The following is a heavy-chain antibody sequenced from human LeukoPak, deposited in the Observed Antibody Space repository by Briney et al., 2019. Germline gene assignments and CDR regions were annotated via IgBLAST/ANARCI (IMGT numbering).Heavy chain of an antibody. CDR3: ARDTYSH. CDR1: GFTFSNYA. CDR2: IYSGGST. Sequence: TGGSLRLSCAASGFTFSNYAMSWVRQAPGKGLEWVSLIYSGGSTYYAESVKGRFTISRDNSNNTLYLQMDSLRAEDTAVYYCARDTYSHWGQGTLVTVSS. V-gene: IGHV3-53*01. J-gene: IGHJ4*02. D-gene: IGHD5-18*01.